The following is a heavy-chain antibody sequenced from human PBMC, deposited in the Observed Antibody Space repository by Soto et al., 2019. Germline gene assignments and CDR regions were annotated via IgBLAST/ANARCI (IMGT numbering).Heavy chain of an antibody. CDR3: ARRRYCGVDCYNKFYYGMDV. Sequence: QVQLVQSGAEVRKPGSSVEVSCMASGSTFSSYTVNWVRQAPGQGLEWIGRIIPVLGVTHYARRFQGRVTITAGRSRKTGYREMTSLTSEDTAVYYCARRRYCGVDCYNKFYYGMDVWGQGTTVTVSS. V-gene: IGHV1-69*02. CDR2: IIPVLGVT. D-gene: IGHD2-21*02. CDR1: GSTFSSYT. J-gene: IGHJ6*02.